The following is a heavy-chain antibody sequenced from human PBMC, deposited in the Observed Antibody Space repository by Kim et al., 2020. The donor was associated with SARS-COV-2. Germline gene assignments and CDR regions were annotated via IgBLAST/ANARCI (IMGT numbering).Heavy chain of an antibody. J-gene: IGHJ6*01. CDR2: INHSGST. Sequence: SETLSLTCAVYGGSFSGYYWSWIRQPPGKGLEWIGEINHSGSTNYNPSLKSRVTISVDTSKNQFSLKLSSVTAADTAVYYCGRFCSGGSCYYYYYYGMDV. D-gene: IGHD2-15*01. CDR1: GGSFSGYY. CDR3: GRFCSGGSCYYYYYYGMDV. V-gene: IGHV4-34*01.